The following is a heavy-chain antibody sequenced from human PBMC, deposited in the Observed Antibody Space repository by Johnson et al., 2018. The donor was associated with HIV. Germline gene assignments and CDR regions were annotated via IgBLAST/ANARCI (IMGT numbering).Heavy chain of an antibody. J-gene: IGHJ3*02. V-gene: IGHV3-30-3*01. CDR1: GFTFSSYA. D-gene: IGHD1-26*01. CDR2: ISYDGSNK. CDR3: ARAPSVGADDAFDI. Sequence: QVQLVESGGGAVQPGRSLRLSCAASGFTFSSYAMHWVRQAPGKGLEWVAVISYDGSNKYYADSVKGRFTISRENSKNTLYLQMNNLRPEDTALYYCARAPSVGADDAFDIWGQGTMVTVSS.